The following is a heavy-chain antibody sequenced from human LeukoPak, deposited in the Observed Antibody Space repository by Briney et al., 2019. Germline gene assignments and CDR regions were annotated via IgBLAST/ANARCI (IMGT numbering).Heavy chain of an antibody. CDR2: IRSDGSNK. J-gene: IGHJ4*02. V-gene: IGHV3-30*02. Sequence: GGSLRLSCAASGFTFGSYGMHWVRQAPGKGLEWVTFIRSDGSNKYYADSVKGRFTISRDNSKNTLYLQMNSLRAEDTAVYYCARGPSGYHNTGGQGTLVTVSS. CDR3: ARGPSGYHNT. D-gene: IGHD5-12*01. CDR1: GFTFGSYG.